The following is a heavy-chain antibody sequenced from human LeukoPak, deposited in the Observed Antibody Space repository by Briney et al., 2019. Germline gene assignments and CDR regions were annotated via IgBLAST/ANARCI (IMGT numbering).Heavy chain of an antibody. CDR2: ISSSSYI. Sequence: GGSLRLSCAASGFTFSSYSMNWVRQAPGKGLEWVSSISSSSYIYYADSVKGRFTISRDNAKNSLYLQMNSLRAEDTAVYYCAREVESMVRGVIGYWGQGTLVTVSS. D-gene: IGHD3-10*01. CDR1: GFTFSSYS. CDR3: AREVESMVRGVIGY. V-gene: IGHV3-21*01. J-gene: IGHJ4*02.